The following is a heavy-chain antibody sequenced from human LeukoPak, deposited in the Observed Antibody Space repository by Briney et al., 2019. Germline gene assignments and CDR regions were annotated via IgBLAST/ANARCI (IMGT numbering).Heavy chain of an antibody. CDR1: GFTFSSYA. D-gene: IGHD5-24*01. CDR3: TRVGYIDEGIDY. V-gene: IGHV3-23*01. Sequence: GGSLRLSCAASGFTFSSYAMNWVRQAPGKGLEWVSAISGSGGSTYYADSVKGRFTISRDNSKNTLYLQMNSLRAEDTAIYYCTRVGYIDEGIDYWGQGTLVTVSS. CDR2: ISGSGGST. J-gene: IGHJ4*02.